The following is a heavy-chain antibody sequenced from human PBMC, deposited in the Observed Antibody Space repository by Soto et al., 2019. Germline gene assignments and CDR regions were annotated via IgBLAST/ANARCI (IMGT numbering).Heavy chain of an antibody. CDR2: ISSSSSTI. CDR1: GFTFSSYS. Sequence: GGSLRLSCAASGFTFSSYSMNWVRQAPGKGLEWVSYISSSSSTIYYADSVKGRFTISRDNAKNSLYLQMNSLRAEDTAVYYCARDRGGYCSGGSCFTFDYWGQGTLVTVSS. J-gene: IGHJ4*02. D-gene: IGHD2-15*01. CDR3: ARDRGGYCSGGSCFTFDY. V-gene: IGHV3-48*01.